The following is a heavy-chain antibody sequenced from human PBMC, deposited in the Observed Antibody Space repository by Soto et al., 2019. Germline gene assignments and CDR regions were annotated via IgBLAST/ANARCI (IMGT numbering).Heavy chain of an antibody. D-gene: IGHD2-2*01. CDR1: GYTFTNYG. J-gene: IGHJ5*02. CDR2: ISGYNGNT. Sequence: GASVKVSCKASGYTFTNYGISWVRQAPGQGLEWMGWISGYNGNTNYAQKLQGRVTMTTDTSTSTAYMELRNLRSDDTAVYYCARDEVPAANWLDPWGQGTLVTVSS. CDR3: ARDEVPAANWLDP. V-gene: IGHV1-18*01.